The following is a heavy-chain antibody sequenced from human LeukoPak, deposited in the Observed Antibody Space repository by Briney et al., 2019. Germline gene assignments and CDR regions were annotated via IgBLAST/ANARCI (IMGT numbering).Heavy chain of an antibody. CDR3: ARPLQVGFSSSLRY. CDR2: IYPGDSDT. J-gene: IGHJ4*02. Sequence: GESLKISCKGSGYIFNSYWIGWVRQMPGKGLEWMGIIYPGDSDTRYSPSLQGQVTISVDKSISTAYLQWSSLRASDSAMYYCARPLQVGFSSSLRYWGQGTLVTVSS. CDR1: GYIFNSYW. D-gene: IGHD6-13*01. V-gene: IGHV5-51*01.